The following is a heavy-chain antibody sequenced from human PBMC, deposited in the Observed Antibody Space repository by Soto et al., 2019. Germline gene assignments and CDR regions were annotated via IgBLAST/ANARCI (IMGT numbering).Heavy chain of an antibody. CDR1: GDSISRGFYY. J-gene: IGHJ6*02. CDR3: ARDLWVEPELYYYGMDV. D-gene: IGHD1-1*01. CDR2: IYHTGST. Sequence: SETLSLTCTVSGDSISRGFYYWSWIRQHPGKGLEWIGNIYHTGSTDFNPSLKSRLTMSVDTSKNHFSLRLTSVTAADTAVYYCARDLWVEPELYYYGMDVWGQGTTVTVSS. V-gene: IGHV4-30-4*01.